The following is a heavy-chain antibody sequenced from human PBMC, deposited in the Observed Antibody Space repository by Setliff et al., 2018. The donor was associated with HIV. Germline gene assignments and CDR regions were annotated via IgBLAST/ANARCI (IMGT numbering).Heavy chain of an antibody. Sequence: ASVKVSCKVSGDTLTKLSIYWVRQAPGKGLEWMGGFDHEEGKIIYAQKFQGRVSMTEDTSTDTAYMDLSSLRSDDTAVYHCAAPSSVYIFGVLTPVPFDYWGQGTLVTVSS. CDR2: FDHEEGKI. CDR3: AAPSSVYIFGVLTPVPFDY. V-gene: IGHV1-24*01. J-gene: IGHJ4*02. D-gene: IGHD3-3*02. CDR1: GDTLTKLS.